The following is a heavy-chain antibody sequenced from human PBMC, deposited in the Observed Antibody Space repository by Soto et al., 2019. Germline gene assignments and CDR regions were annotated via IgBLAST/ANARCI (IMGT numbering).Heavy chain of an antibody. V-gene: IGHV4-4*02. CDR1: GDSISSSNW. CDR3: ARHSGSYFRDY. Sequence: QVQLQESGPGLVKPSGTLSLTCAVSGDSISSSNWWSWVRQPPGKGLEWIGEIYHSGSTNYNPSPKSRVTISVAKSKNPFSLNLNSVTAADTAVYYCARHSGSYFRDYWGQGTLVTVSS. J-gene: IGHJ4*02. CDR2: IYHSGST. D-gene: IGHD1-26*01.